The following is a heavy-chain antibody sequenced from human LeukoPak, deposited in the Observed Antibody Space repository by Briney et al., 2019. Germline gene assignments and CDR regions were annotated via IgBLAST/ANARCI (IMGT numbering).Heavy chain of an antibody. CDR2: IIPIFGTA. J-gene: IGHJ6*02. CDR3: ARDAPEAVAGHYYYGMDV. Sequence: SVKVSCKASGYTFTSYYMHWVRQAPGQGLEWMGGIIPIFGTANYAQKFQGRVTITADESTSTAYMELSSLRSEDTAVYYCARDAPEAVAGHYYYGMDVWGQGTTVTVSS. V-gene: IGHV1-69*13. CDR1: GYTFTSYY. D-gene: IGHD6-19*01.